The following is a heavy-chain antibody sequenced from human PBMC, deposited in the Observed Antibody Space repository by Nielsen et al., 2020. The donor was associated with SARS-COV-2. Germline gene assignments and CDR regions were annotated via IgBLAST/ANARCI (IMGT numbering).Heavy chain of an antibody. Sequence: GESLKISCAASGFSFSDSGMHWVRQASGKGLEWVGRIRSKTHSYETVYAASVRDRFTISRDDSNNTAYLQMNSLKTEDTAVYFCTRVNPFSDSWFDAFDIWGQGTMVTVST. CDR1: GFSFSDSG. CDR3: TRVNPFSDSWFDAFDI. V-gene: IGHV3-73*01. D-gene: IGHD6-13*01. CDR2: IRSKTHSYET. J-gene: IGHJ3*02.